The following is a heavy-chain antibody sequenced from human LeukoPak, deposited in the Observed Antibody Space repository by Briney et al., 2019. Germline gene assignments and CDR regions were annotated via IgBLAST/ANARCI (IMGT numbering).Heavy chain of an antibody. CDR2: ISYDGSSK. D-gene: IGHD1-26*01. Sequence: GGSLRLSCAASGFTFSSYAMHWVRRAPGKGLEWVAVISYDGSSKYYADSVKGRFTISRDDSKNTLYLQMNSLRAEDTAVYYCARDRHSGSYYGYFDYWGQGTLVTVSS. J-gene: IGHJ4*02. V-gene: IGHV3-30-3*01. CDR1: GFTFSSYA. CDR3: ARDRHSGSYYGYFDY.